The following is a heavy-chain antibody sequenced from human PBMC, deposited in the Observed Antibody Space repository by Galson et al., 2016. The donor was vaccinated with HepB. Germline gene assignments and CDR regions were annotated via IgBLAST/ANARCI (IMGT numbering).Heavy chain of an antibody. Sequence: SVKVSCKASGGTFSTHAISWVRRAPGQGLEWMGGVIPFFGTANYAQKFQGRVAITADESTRTVYMELSSLGSEDTAAYYCARDSKGGTINYFDNWGQGTPVTVSS. D-gene: IGHD1/OR15-1a*01. V-gene: IGHV1-69*13. CDR3: ARDSKGGTINYFDN. CDR1: GGTFSTHA. J-gene: IGHJ4*02. CDR2: VIPFFGTA.